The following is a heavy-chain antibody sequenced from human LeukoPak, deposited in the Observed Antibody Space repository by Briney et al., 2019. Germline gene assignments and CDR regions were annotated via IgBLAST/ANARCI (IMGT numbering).Heavy chain of an antibody. Sequence: ASVKVSCKASGYTFTNYAIHWVRQAPGQRLEWMGWINAGNGNTRYSQRFQGRVTITRDTSASTAYMELSSLTSEDTAVYYCARGRWSATTASYYLDFWGQGTLVTVSS. D-gene: IGHD5-24*01. CDR3: ARGRWSATTASYYLDF. J-gene: IGHJ4*02. V-gene: IGHV1-3*01. CDR1: GYTFTNYA. CDR2: INAGNGNT.